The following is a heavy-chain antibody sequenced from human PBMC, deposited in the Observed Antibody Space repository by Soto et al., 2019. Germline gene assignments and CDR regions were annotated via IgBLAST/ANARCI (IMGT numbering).Heavy chain of an antibody. CDR2: IYYSGST. CDR3: ARQNPAAAAGSLWAWFDP. CDR1: GGSISSSSYY. J-gene: IGHJ5*02. D-gene: IGHD6-13*01. V-gene: IGHV4-39*01. Sequence: QLQLQESGPGLVKPSETLSLTCTVSGGSISSSSYYWGWIRQPPGKGLEWIGSIYYSGSTYYNPSLKSRVTISLDTPTTHFSLKLSSVTAADTAVYYCARQNPAAAAGSLWAWFDPWGQGTLVTVSS.